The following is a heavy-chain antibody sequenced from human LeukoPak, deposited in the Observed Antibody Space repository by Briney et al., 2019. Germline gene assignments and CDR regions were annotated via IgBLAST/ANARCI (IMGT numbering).Heavy chain of an antibody. V-gene: IGHV1-69*13. CDR3: ARGWDYDSGGRPTAYVY. Sequence: GASVKVSCKASGSTFISYAISWVRQVPGQGLEWMGGIIPIFGTANYAQKFQGKVTITADESTSTAYIELSSLRSEDTAIYYCARGWDYDSGGRPTAYVYWGQGTLVSVSS. J-gene: IGHJ4*02. CDR2: IIPIFGTA. CDR1: GSTFISYA. D-gene: IGHD3-22*01.